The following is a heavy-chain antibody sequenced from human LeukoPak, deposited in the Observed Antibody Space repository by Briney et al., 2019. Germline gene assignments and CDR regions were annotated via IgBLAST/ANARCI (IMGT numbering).Heavy chain of an antibody. J-gene: IGHJ4*02. CDR1: GFTFSRQG. D-gene: IGHD3-22*01. CDR2: ISGSGGNI. CDR3: ARGVNYDSSGYYYPFDY. V-gene: IGHV3-23*01. Sequence: GGSLRLSCAASGFTFSRQGMSWVRQAPGKGLEWVSTISGSGGNIYYADSVKGRCTISRENSKNTLYLQMNSLRAEDTAVYYCARGVNYDSSGYYYPFDYWGQGTLVTVSS.